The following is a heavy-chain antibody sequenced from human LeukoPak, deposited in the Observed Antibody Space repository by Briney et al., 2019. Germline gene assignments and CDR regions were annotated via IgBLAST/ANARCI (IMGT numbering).Heavy chain of an antibody. CDR3: ATQLTGTPFTDY. CDR2: FDPEDGET. D-gene: IGHD1-20*01. Sequence: ASVKVSCKVSGYTLTELSMHWVRQAPGKGLEWMGGFDPEDGETSYAQKFQGRVTMTEDKSTDTAYMELCSLSSEDTAVYYCATQLTGTPFTDYWGQGTLVTVSS. V-gene: IGHV1-24*01. CDR1: GYTLTELS. J-gene: IGHJ4*02.